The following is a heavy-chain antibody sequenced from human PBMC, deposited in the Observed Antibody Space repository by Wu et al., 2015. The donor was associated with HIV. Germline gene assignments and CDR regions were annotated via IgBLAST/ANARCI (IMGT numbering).Heavy chain of an antibody. J-gene: IGHJ5*02. CDR3: ARELPYYDILTGYYNGGWFDP. Sequence: QVQLVQSGAEVKKPGASVKVSCKASGYTFTGYYMHWVRQAPGQGLEWMGWINPNSGGTEYAQNFQGRVTMTRDTSISAAHMELSRLRSDDTAVYYCARELPYYDILTGYYNGGWFDPWGQGTLVTVSS. CDR2: INPNSGGT. D-gene: IGHD3-9*01. CDR1: GYTFTGYY. V-gene: IGHV1-2*02.